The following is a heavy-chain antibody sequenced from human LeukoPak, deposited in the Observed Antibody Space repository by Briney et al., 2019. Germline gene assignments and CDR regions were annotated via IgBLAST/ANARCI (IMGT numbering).Heavy chain of an antibody. J-gene: IGHJ6*02. V-gene: IGHV3-23*01. CDR3: AKVPYSDYGAGRPPFMDV. CDR1: GFTFSRYA. D-gene: IGHD3-10*01. CDR2: ITDSGGTT. Sequence: GGSLRLSCAASGFTFSRYAMSWVRQAPGKGLEWVSTITDSGGTTYYADSVKGRFTISRDNSKNTLYLQMNSLRDEDTAVYYCAKVPYSDYGAGRPPFMDVWGHGTTVAISS.